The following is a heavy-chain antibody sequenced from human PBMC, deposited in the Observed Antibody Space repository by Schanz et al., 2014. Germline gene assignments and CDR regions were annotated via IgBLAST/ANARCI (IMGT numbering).Heavy chain of an antibody. Sequence: VQLVESGGGVVQPGRSLRLSCAASGFTFSSYAMSWVRQAPGKGPEWVSALSGSGGSTYYADSVKGRFTISRDNSKNTLYLQMNSLRAEDTAVYYCAKQIHYDILTVTRNWGQGTLVTVSS. CDR2: LSGSGGST. D-gene: IGHD3-9*01. J-gene: IGHJ4*02. V-gene: IGHV3-23*04. CDR1: GFTFSSYA. CDR3: AKQIHYDILTVTRN.